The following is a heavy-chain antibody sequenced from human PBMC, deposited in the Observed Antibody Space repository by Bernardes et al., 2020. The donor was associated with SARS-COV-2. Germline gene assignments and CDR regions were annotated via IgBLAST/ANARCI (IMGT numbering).Heavy chain of an antibody. CDR2: IYPGDSDT. Sequence: GESLKISCKGSGYSFTSYWIGWVRQMPGKGLEWMGIIYPGDSDTRYSPSFQGQVTISADKSISTAYLQWSSLKAPDTAMYYCARRGIVVVPAAASYFDYWGQGTLVTVTS. J-gene: IGHJ4*02. CDR1: GYSFTSYW. V-gene: IGHV5-51*01. CDR3: ARRGIVVVPAAASYFDY. D-gene: IGHD2-2*01.